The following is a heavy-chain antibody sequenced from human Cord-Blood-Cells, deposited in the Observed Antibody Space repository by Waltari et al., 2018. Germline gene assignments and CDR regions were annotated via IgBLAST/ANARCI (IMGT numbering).Heavy chain of an antibody. CDR3: ARVEVEWLFDY. J-gene: IGHJ4*02. V-gene: IGHV4-61*09. Sequence: QVQLQESGPGLVKPSQTLSLTCTVSGGSISSGSYYWSWIRQPAGKGLEGVGYSYTSGSTNYNPSRKSRVTISVDTSKNQFSLKLSSVTAADTAVYYCARVEVEWLFDYWGQGTLVTVSS. D-gene: IGHD3-3*01. CDR2: SYTSGST. CDR1: GGSISSGSYY.